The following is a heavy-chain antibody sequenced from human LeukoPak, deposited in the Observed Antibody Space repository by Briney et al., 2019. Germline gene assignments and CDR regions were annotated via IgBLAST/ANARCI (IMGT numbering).Heavy chain of an antibody. CDR1: GFSFSSYD. CDR3: AKTINYYSGRYSDY. V-gene: IGHV3-30*18. J-gene: IGHJ4*02. CDR2: ISYDGINE. Sequence: PGRSLRLSCAASGFSFSSYDMHWVRQAPGKGLEWVAVISYDGINEYYADSVKGRFTISRDNSKNTLYLQMNSLRAEDTAMYYCAKTINYYSGRYSDYWGQGTLVTVSS. D-gene: IGHD3-10*01.